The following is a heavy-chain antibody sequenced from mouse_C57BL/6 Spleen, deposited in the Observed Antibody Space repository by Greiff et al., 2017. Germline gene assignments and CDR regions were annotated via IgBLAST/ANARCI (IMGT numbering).Heavy chain of an antibody. D-gene: IGHD4-1*02. V-gene: IGHV1-59*01. CDR1: GYTFTSYW. CDR3: ARYPTGTLDY. CDR2: IDPSDSYT. Sequence: QVQLQQPGAELVRPGTSVKLSCKASGYTFTSYWMHWVKQRPGQGLEWIGVIDPSDSYTNYNQKFKGKATLTVDTSSSTAYMQLSSLTSEDSAVYYCARYPTGTLDYWGQGTTLTVSS. J-gene: IGHJ2*01.